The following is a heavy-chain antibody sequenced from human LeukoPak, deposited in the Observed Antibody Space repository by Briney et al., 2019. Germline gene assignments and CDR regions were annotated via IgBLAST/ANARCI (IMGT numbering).Heavy chain of an antibody. CDR3: ARTMVRGSRREYNWFDP. J-gene: IGHJ5*02. V-gene: IGHV4-31*03. Sequence: SETLSLTCTVSGGSISSGGYYWSWIRQHPGEGLEWIGYIYYSGSTYYNPSLKSRVTISVDTSKNQFSLKLSSVTAADTAVYYCARTMVRGSRREYNWFDPWGQGTLVTVSS. CDR2: IYYSGST. CDR1: GGSISSGGYY. D-gene: IGHD3-10*01.